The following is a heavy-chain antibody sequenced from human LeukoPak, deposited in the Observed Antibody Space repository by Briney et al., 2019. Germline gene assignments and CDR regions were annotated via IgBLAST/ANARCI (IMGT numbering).Heavy chain of an antibody. CDR2: IRYDGSNK. CDR3: AKDLYDSSGYDAFDI. CDR1: GFTFSSYG. D-gene: IGHD3-22*01. V-gene: IGHV3-30*02. Sequence: GGSLRLSCAASGFTFSSYGMHWVRQAPGKGLEWVAFIRYDGSNKYYADSVKGRFTISRDNSKNRLYLQMNSLRAEDTAVYYCAKDLYDSSGYDAFDIWGQGTVVAVSS. J-gene: IGHJ3*02.